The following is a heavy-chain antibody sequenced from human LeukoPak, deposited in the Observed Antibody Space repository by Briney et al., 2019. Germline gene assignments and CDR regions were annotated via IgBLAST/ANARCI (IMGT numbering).Heavy chain of an antibody. CDR3: ARGQTYSSSWFGMDV. D-gene: IGHD6-13*01. Sequence: SVKVSCKASGGTFSSYAISWVRQAPGQGLEWMGGIIPIFGTANYAQKFQGRVTITADEFTSTANMELSSLRSEDTAVYYCARGQTYSSSWFGMDVWGQGTTVTVSS. CDR2: IIPIFGTA. CDR1: GGTFSSYA. V-gene: IGHV1-69*13. J-gene: IGHJ6*02.